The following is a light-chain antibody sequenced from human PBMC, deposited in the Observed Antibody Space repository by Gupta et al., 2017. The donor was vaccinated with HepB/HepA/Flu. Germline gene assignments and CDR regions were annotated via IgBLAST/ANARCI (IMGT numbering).Light chain of an antibody. CDR2: EVT. CDR3: SSYVGTNTVI. CDR1: SSDVGGYNY. V-gene: IGLV2-8*01. J-gene: IGLJ2*01. Sequence: QSALTQPASASGSPGQSVTISCTGTSSDVGGYNYVSWYQQHPGKVPKLMIYEVTKRPSGVPDRFSGSKSGNTASLTVSGLQAEDEADYYCSSYVGTNTVIFGGGTKLTVL.